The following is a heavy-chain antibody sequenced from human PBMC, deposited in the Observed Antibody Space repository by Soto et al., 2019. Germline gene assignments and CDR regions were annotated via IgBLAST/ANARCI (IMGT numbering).Heavy chain of an antibody. V-gene: IGHV3-21*01. CDR2: ISSSSSYI. CDR1: GFTFSSYS. CDR3: ARVLSEYSGYDPFDY. D-gene: IGHD5-12*01. Sequence: EVQLVESGGGLVKPGGSLRLSCAASGFTFSSYSMNWVRQAPGKGLEWVSSISSSSSYIYYADSVKGRFTISRDNAKNSRNLQMNSLRAEDTAVYYCARVLSEYSGYDPFDYWGQGTLVTVSS. J-gene: IGHJ4*02.